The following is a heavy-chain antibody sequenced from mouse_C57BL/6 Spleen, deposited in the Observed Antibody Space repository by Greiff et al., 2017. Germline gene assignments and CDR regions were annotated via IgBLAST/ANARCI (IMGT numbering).Heavy chain of an antibody. CDR3: DKNNWDYFDY. D-gene: IGHD4-1*01. CDR1: GFSLTRYG. CDR2: IWRGGST. J-gene: IGHJ2*01. Sequence: QVQLVESGPGLVQPSQSLSITCTVSGFSLTRYGVHWVRQSPGKGLEWLGVIWRGGSTDYNAAFMSRLSITKDNSKSQVFFKMNSLQADDTAIYXCDKNNWDYFDYWGQGTTLTVSS. V-gene: IGHV2-5*01.